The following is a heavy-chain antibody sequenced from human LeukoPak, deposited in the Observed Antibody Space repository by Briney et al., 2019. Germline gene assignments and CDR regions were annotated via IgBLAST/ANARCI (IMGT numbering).Heavy chain of an antibody. CDR2: IYYSGST. CDR3: ATYGGDSVSYYYHMDV. V-gene: IGHV4-59*01. D-gene: IGHD2-21*02. J-gene: IGHJ6*03. Sequence: SETLSLTCTVSGGSISSYYWSWIRQPPGKGLEWIGYIYYSGSTNYNPYLKSRLTISVDTSKNQFSLKLSSVTAADTAVYYCATYGGDSVSYYYHMDVWGTGTTVTVSS. CDR1: GGSISSYY.